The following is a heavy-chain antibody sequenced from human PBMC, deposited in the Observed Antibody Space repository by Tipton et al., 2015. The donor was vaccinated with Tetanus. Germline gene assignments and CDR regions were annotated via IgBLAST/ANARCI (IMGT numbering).Heavy chain of an antibody. Sequence: LRLSCAVSGESFSGHYWSWIRQAPGKGLEWVGEISASGSTNYNPSLESRVTISLDASKNQFSLKLTSVTAADTAVYYCASRGYSGRRQIEDYWGQGTLVTVSS. J-gene: IGHJ4*02. CDR2: ISASGST. V-gene: IGHV4-34*01. CDR1: GESFSGHY. D-gene: IGHD5-12*01. CDR3: ASRGYSGRRQIEDY.